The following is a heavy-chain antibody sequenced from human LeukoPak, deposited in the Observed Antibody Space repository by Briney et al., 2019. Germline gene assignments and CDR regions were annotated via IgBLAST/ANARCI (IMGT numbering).Heavy chain of an antibody. CDR3: AKGYYDFWSGSLFYYYMDV. Sequence: GGSLRLSCAASGFTFSSYGMHWVRQAPGKGLEWVAVIWYDGSNKYYADSVKGRFTISRDNSKNTLYLQMNSLRAEDTAVYYCAKGYYDFWSGSLFYYYMDVWGKGTTVTVSS. D-gene: IGHD3-3*01. J-gene: IGHJ6*03. CDR2: IWYDGSNK. V-gene: IGHV3-33*06. CDR1: GFTFSSYG.